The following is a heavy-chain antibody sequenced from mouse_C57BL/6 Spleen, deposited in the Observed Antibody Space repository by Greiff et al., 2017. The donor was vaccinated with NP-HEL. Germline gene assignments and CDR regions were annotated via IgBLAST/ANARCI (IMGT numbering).Heavy chain of an antibody. Sequence: VQLQQSGPELVKPGASVKISCKASGYTFTDYYMNWVKQSHGKSLEWIGDINPNNGGTSYNQKFKGKATLTVDKSSSTAYMELRSLTSEDSAVYYCARSENGYDFDYWGQGTTLTVSS. CDR1: GYTFTDYY. CDR2: INPNNGGT. CDR3: ARSENGYDFDY. D-gene: IGHD2-2*01. J-gene: IGHJ2*01. V-gene: IGHV1-26*01.